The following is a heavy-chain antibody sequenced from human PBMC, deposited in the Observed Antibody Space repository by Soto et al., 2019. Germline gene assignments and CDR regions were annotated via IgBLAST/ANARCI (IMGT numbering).Heavy chain of an antibody. CDR2: IWSDGSNK. J-gene: IGHJ4*02. Sequence: QVQLVESGGGVVQPGRSLRLSCAASGFTFSTYGMHWVRQAPGKGLEWVALIWSDGSNKYYADSVKGRFTISRDNSKKTLYLQMNSLRAEDTAGYYCVRVFDTYYFDLWGQGNMVTVSS. V-gene: IGHV3-33*01. CDR1: GFTFSTYG. CDR3: VRVFDTYYFDL.